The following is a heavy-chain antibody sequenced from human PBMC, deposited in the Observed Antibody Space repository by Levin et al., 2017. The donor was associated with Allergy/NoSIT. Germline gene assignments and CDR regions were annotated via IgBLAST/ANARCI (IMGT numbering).Heavy chain of an antibody. CDR2: ITTYNGNT. Sequence: GASVKVSCKASGYTFSNYGITWVRQAPGQGLEWMGWITTYNGNTKYAQKLQGRVTMITDTSTSTAYMELRTLRSDDTAMYYCARDDKIQSDSGNFDYWGQGTLVTVSS. D-gene: IGHD1-26*01. CDR3: ARDDKIQSDSGNFDY. V-gene: IGHV1-18*01. J-gene: IGHJ4*02. CDR1: GYTFSNYG.